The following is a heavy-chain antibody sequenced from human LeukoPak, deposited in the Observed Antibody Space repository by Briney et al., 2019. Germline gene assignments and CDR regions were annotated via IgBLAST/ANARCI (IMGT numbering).Heavy chain of an antibody. J-gene: IGHJ4*02. CDR1: GGSISTNF. CDR2: IRYSGNT. CDR3: ARDVTPVTL. Sequence: SETLSLTCTVSGGSISTNFWSWIRQPPGKGLEWLGYIRYSGNTNYNPSLRSRVTISVDTSKNQFSLKLSSVTAADTAVYYCARDVTPVTLWGQGTLVTVSS. V-gene: IGHV4-59*01. D-gene: IGHD3-16*01.